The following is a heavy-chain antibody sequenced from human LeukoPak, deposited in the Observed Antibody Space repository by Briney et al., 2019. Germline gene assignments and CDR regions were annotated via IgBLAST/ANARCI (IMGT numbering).Heavy chain of an antibody. V-gene: IGHV4-59*01. CDR1: GGSISSYY. D-gene: IGHD3-22*01. Sequence: SETLSLTCTVSGGSISSYYWSWIRQPPGKGLEWIGFIFYSGTTNYNPSLKSRVTISVDTSKNQFSLKLSSVTAADTAVYYCARGGWNKFDYWGQGALVTVSS. CDR2: IFYSGTT. CDR3: ARGGWNKFDY. J-gene: IGHJ4*02.